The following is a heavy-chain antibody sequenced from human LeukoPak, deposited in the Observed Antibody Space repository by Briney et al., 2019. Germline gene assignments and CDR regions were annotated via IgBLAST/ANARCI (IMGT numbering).Heavy chain of an antibody. CDR1: GGSISSSSYY. CDR2: IYYSGST. J-gene: IGHJ4*02. Sequence: PSETLSLTCTVSGGSISSSSYYWGWIRQPPGKGLEWIGSIYYSGSTYYNPSLKSRVTISVDTSKNQFSLKLSSVTAADTAVYYCARDSLGVGATSYWGQGTLVTVSS. V-gene: IGHV4-39*07. D-gene: IGHD1-26*01. CDR3: ARDSLGVGATSY.